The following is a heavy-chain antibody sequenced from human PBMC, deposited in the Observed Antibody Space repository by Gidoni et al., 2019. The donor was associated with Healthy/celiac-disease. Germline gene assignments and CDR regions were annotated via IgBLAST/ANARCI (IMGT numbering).Heavy chain of an antibody. CDR3: ARVRETYCGGDCYSPTQDAFDI. CDR1: GGTFSSYA. J-gene: IGHJ3*02. D-gene: IGHD2-21*02. V-gene: IGHV1-69*06. Sequence: QVQLVQSGAEVKKPGSSVKVSCKASGGTFSSYAISWVRQAPGQGLEWMGGIIPIFGTANYAQKFQGRVTITADKSTSTAYMELSSLRSEDTAVYYCARVRETYCGGDCYSPTQDAFDIWGQGTMVTVSS. CDR2: IIPIFGTA.